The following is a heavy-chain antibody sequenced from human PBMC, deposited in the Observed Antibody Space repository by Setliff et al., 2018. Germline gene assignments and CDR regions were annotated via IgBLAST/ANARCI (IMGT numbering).Heavy chain of an antibody. D-gene: IGHD1-1*01. V-gene: IGHV3-33*08. J-gene: IGHJ4*02. CDR2: IWFDGSNK. CDR1: GVTFTSYA. CDR3: ATDGVQNYNLDY. Sequence: GESLKISCAASGVTFTSYAMNWVRQAPGKGLEWVAVIWFDGSNKYYADSLKGRFTISRDNSKNTLYLQMNSLRTEDTAVYYCATDGVQNYNLDYWGQGTLVTVSS.